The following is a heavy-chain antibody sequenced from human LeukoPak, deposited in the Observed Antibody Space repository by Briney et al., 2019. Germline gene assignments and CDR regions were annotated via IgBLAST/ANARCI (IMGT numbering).Heavy chain of an antibody. V-gene: IGHV4-59*12. CDR1: GGSISSYY. J-gene: IGHJ5*02. Sequence: SETLSLTCTVSGGSISSYYWSWIRQPPGKGLEWIGYIYYSGSTNYNPSLKSRVTISVDTSKNQFSLKLSSVTAADTAVYYCARDPGIRLWFGESTWGQGTLVTVSS. CDR3: ARDPGIRLWFGEST. CDR2: IYYSGST. D-gene: IGHD3-10*01.